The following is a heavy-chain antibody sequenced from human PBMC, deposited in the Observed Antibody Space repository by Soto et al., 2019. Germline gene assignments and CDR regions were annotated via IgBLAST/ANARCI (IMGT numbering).Heavy chain of an antibody. CDR2: ISSSSSTI. CDR3: ARGLRGYYYDSRAFDI. D-gene: IGHD3-22*01. V-gene: IGHV3-48*02. J-gene: IGHJ3*02. CDR1: GFTFSSYS. Sequence: GGSLRLSCAASGFTFSSYSMNWVRQAPGKGLEWVSYISSSSSTIYYADSVKGRFTISRDNAKNSLYLQMNSLRDEDTAVYYCARGLRGYYYDSRAFDIWGQGTMVTVSS.